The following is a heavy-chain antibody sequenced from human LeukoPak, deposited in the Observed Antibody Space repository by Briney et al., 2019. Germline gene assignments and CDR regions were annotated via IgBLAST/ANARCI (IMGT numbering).Heavy chain of an antibody. CDR1: GFTFSSYG. J-gene: IGHJ4*02. V-gene: IGHV3-30*02. Sequence: GGSLRLSCAASGFTFSSYGMHWVRQAPGKGLEWVAFIRYDGSNKYYADSVKGRFTISRDNSKNTLYLQMNSLRAEDTAVYYCAKGGRRFLEWSLGDYFDYWGQGTLVTVSS. CDR3: AKGGRRFLEWSLGDYFDY. CDR2: IRYDGSNK. D-gene: IGHD3-3*01.